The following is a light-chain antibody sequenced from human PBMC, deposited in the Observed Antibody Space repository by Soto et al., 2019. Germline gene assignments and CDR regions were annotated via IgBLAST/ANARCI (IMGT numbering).Light chain of an antibody. J-gene: IGKJ3*01. CDR3: QQYYTAQLT. CDR2: DTS. Sequence: EIVLTQSPATLSLSPGERAILSCRASQSVGSYLAWYQQKPGQAPRLLIYDTSKRATGIPARFSGSGSGTDFTLTISSLEPEDFAVYYCQQYYTAQLTFGPGTKVDIK. V-gene: IGKV3-11*01. CDR1: QSVGSY.